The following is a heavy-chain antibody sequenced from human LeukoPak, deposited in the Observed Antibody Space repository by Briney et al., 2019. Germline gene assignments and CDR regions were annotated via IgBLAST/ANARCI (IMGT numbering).Heavy chain of an antibody. J-gene: IGHJ4*02. CDR2: ISYRSGYT. CDR1: GFTFSDYY. V-gene: IGHV3-11*05. D-gene: IGHD6-19*01. CDR3: ARGLERAAGTFDY. Sequence: GGSLRLSCAASGFTFSDYYMSWIRQAPGKGLEWVSYISYRSGYTNYADSVKGRFTISRDNAKKSMYLQMISLRAEDTAVYYCARGLERAAGTFDYWGQGTLVTVSS.